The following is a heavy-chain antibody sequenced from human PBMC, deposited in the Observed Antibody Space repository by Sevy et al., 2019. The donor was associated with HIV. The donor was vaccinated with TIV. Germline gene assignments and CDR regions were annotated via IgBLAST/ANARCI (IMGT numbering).Heavy chain of an antibody. Sequence: GGSLRLSCAASGFTFSSYGMHWVRQAPGKGLEWVAVIWYDGSNKYYADSVKGRFTISRDNSKNTLYLQMNSLRAEETAVYYCAREGKAAAAPYYSYGMDVWGQGTTVTVSS. D-gene: IGHD6-13*01. CDR3: AREGKAAAAPYYSYGMDV. V-gene: IGHV3-33*01. CDR2: IWYDGSNK. CDR1: GFTFSSYG. J-gene: IGHJ6*02.